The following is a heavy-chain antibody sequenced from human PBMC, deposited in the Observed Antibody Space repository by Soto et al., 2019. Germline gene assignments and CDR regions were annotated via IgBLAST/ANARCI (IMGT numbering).Heavy chain of an antibody. CDR1: GYTFTSYD. CDR2: MKSNSGNT. J-gene: IGHJ3*02. Sequence: ASVKVSCKASGYTFTSYDINWVRQAAGQGPEWMGWMKSNSGNTGYEQKFQGRLTMTRNTSISTAYLELSSLRSEDTAVYYCARGHMTSGAFDIWGPGTMVTV. V-gene: IGHV1-8*01. CDR3: ARGHMTSGAFDI. D-gene: IGHD2-21*01.